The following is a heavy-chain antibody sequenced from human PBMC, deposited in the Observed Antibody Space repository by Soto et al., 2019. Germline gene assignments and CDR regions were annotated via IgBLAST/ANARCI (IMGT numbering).Heavy chain of an antibody. Sequence: PSETLSLTXAVYGGSFSGYYWSWIRQPPGKGLEWIGEINHSGSTNYNPSLKSRVTISVDTSKNQFSLKLSSVTAADTAVYYCARRFAIGYSYSYFYYYGMDVWGQGTTVTVSS. CDR2: INHSGST. J-gene: IGHJ6*02. CDR3: ARRFAIGYSYSYFYYYGMDV. V-gene: IGHV4-34*01. D-gene: IGHD5-18*01. CDR1: GGSFSGYY.